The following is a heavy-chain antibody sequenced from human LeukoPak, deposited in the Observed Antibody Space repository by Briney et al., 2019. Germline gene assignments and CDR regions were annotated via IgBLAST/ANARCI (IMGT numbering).Heavy chain of an antibody. Sequence: SQTLSLTSAISGESVSSNNGAWNWIRQSPARGLEWPGRTYYRSEWYNDYAVSVESRITINPDTSKNQFSLQLNSVTPEDTAVYYCASGVAAYFDYWGQGTLVTVSS. CDR2: TYYRSEWYN. D-gene: IGHD6-19*01. CDR1: GESVSSNNGA. V-gene: IGHV6-1*01. CDR3: ASGVAAYFDY. J-gene: IGHJ4*02.